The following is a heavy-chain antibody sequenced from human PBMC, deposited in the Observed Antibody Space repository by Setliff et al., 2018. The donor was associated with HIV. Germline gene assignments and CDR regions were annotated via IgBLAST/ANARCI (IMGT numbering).Heavy chain of an antibody. D-gene: IGHD6-19*01. CDR1: GYTFTTYG. V-gene: IGHV1-18*01. J-gene: IGHJ4*02. CDR3: ARDPPSSGWYRADY. Sequence: GASVKVSCKASGYTFTTYGISWVRQAPGHGLEWMGWISAYNGNTDYAQKLQGRVTLTTDTSTSTAYMELRSLRSDDTAVYYCARDPPSSGWYRADYWGQGTLVTVSS. CDR2: ISAYNGNT.